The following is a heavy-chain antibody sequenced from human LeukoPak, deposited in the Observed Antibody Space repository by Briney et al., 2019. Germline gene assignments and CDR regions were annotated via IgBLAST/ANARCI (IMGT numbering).Heavy chain of an antibody. CDR2: IKQDGSGK. Sequence: GGSLRLSCAASGFTFSSYWMSWVRQAPGEGLEWVANIKQDGSGKNYVDSVKGRFTISRDNAKNSLYLQVNSLRAEDTAVYYCARDALRGSVDYRGQGTLVTVSS. J-gene: IGHJ4*02. CDR3: ARDALRGSVDY. CDR1: GFTFSSYW. D-gene: IGHD6-19*01. V-gene: IGHV3-7*01.